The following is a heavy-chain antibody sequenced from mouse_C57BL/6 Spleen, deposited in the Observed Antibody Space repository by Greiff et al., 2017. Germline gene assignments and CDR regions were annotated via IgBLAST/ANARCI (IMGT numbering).Heavy chain of an antibody. J-gene: IGHJ3*01. V-gene: IGHV1-64*01. Sequence: QVQLQQSGAELVKPGASVKLSCKASGYTFTSYWMHWVKQRPGQGLEWIGMIHPNSGSTNYNEKFKSKATMTVDKSSSTAYMQLSSLTSEDSAVYYCAREGSYYYGGSAFADWGQWTLVSASA. D-gene: IGHD1-1*01. CDR3: AREGSYYYGGSAFAD. CDR1: GYTFTSYW. CDR2: IHPNSGST.